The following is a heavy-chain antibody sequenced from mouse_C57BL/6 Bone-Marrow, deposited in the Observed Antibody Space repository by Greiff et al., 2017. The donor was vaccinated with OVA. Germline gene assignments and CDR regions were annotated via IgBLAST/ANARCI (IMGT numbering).Heavy chain of an antibody. V-gene: IGHV5-6*01. CDR2: ISSGGSYT. J-gene: IGHJ1*03. D-gene: IGHD1-1*01. CDR3: ARPYGSSSNWYFDV. CDR1: GFTFSSYG. Sequence: EVQRVESGGDLVKPGGSLKLSCAASGFTFSSYGMSWVRQTPDKRLEWVATISSGGSYTYYPDSVKGRFTISRDNAKNTLYLQMSSLKSEDTAMYYCARPYGSSSNWYFDVWGTGTTVTVSS.